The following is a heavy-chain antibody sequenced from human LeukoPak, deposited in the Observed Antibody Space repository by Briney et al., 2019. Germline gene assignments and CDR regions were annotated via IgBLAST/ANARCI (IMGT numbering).Heavy chain of an antibody. CDR2: INPNSGGT. J-gene: IGHJ4*02. CDR3: AREDGSGWYRTNDY. D-gene: IGHD6-19*01. CDR1: GYTFTGYY. Sequence: WASVKVSCKASGYTFTGYYMHWVRQAPGQGLEWMGWINPNSGGTNYAQKFQGRVTMTRDTSISTAYMELSRLRSDDTAVYYCAREDGSGWYRTNDYWGQGTLVTVSS. V-gene: IGHV1-2*02.